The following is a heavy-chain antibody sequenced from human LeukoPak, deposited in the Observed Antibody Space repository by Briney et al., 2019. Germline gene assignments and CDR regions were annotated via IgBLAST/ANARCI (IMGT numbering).Heavy chain of an antibody. CDR3: ARTYYYDSSGTFDY. V-gene: IGHV4-59*01. Sequence: SATLSLTCTVSGGSISSYYWSWIRQPPGKGLEWIGYIYYSGSTNYNPSLKSRVTISVDTSKNQFSLKLSSVTAADTAVYYCARTYYYDSSGTFDYWGQGTLVTVSS. CDR2: IYYSGST. J-gene: IGHJ4*02. D-gene: IGHD3-22*01. CDR1: GGSISSYY.